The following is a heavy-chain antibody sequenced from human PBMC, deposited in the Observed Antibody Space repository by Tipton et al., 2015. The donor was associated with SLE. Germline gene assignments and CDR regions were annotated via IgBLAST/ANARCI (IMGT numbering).Heavy chain of an antibody. Sequence: AVSGFTFSRYWMSWVRQAPGKGLEWVANIKQDGSEKYYVDSVKGRFTISRDNAKNSLYLQMNSLRAEDTAVYYCARDLGELELRWFDPWGQGTLVTVSS. D-gene: IGHD1-7*01. CDR2: IKQDGSEK. V-gene: IGHV3-7*01. CDR3: ARDLGELELRWFDP. CDR1: GFTFSRYW. J-gene: IGHJ5*02.